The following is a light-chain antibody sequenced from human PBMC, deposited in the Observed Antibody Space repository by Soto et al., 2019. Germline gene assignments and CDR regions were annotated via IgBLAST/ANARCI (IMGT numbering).Light chain of an antibody. CDR3: QQYGSSPLT. J-gene: IGKJ4*01. CDR1: QSVSSSY. V-gene: IGKV3-20*01. Sequence: EIVLTQSPGTLSLSPGERATLSCRASQSVSSSYLAWYQQKPGQAPRLLIYGASSRATGIPDRFSGSGSGTDFTLTISRLEPEDFAVYYCQQYGSSPLTFGGGTNADIK. CDR2: GAS.